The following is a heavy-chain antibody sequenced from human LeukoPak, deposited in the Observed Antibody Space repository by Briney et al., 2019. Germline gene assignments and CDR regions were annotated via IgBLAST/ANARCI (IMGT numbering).Heavy chain of an antibody. Sequence: NTSETLSLTCAVYGGSFSGYYWSWIRQPPGKGLEWIGEINHSGSTNYNPSLKSRVTISVDTSKNQFSLKLSSVTAADTAVYYCARGRWFVYYWGQGTLVTVSS. CDR2: INHSGST. V-gene: IGHV4-34*01. D-gene: IGHD2-15*01. J-gene: IGHJ4*02. CDR1: GGSFSGYY. CDR3: ARGRWFVYY.